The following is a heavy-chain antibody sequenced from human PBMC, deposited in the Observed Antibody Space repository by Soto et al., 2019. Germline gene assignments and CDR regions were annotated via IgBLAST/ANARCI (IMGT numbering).Heavy chain of an antibody. CDR1: GFSFSGYG. CDR2: ISYDGGNT. J-gene: IGHJ4*02. Sequence: QVQLVESGGGMVQPGRSLRLSCAASGFSFSGYGMHWVRQAPGKGLEWVAVISYDGGNTYYADSVKGRFTISRDNSKNTLFLQMNSLRTEDTAVYYCAKSLLFYSGSNDDYWGQGTLVTVSS. V-gene: IGHV3-30*18. CDR3: AKSLLFYSGSNDDY. D-gene: IGHD1-26*01.